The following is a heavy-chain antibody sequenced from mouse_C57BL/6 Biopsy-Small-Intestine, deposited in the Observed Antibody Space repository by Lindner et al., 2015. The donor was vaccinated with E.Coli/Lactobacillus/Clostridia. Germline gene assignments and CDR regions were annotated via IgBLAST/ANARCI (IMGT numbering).Heavy chain of an antibody. J-gene: IGHJ4*01. Sequence: VQLQESGGXADEAWGPPVKLSCKATGYTFTGYWIEWVKQRPGHGLEWIGEILPGSGSTNYNEKFKGKATFTADTSSNTAYMQLSSLTTEDSAIYYCARGFDGYYYAMDYWGQGTSVTVSS. V-gene: IGHV1-9*01. CDR2: ILPGSGST. CDR3: ARGFDGYYYAMDY. CDR1: GYTFTGYW. D-gene: IGHD2-3*01.